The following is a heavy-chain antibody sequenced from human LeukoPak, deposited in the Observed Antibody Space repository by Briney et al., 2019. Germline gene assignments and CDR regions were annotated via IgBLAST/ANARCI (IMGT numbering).Heavy chain of an antibody. CDR3: ARDPSPGGIDY. J-gene: IGHJ4*02. CDR1: GGSISSYY. Sequence: SETLSLTCTVSGGSISSYYWSWIQQPPGKGLEWIGYIYYSGSTNYNPSLKSRVTISVDTSKNQFSLKLSSVTAADTAVYYCARDPSPGGIDYWGQGTLVTVSS. V-gene: IGHV4-59*01. CDR2: IYYSGST.